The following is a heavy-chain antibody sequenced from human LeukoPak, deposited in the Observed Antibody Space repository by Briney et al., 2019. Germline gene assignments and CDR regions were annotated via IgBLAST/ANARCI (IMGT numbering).Heavy chain of an antibody. CDR2: ISGSGGSI. CDR1: GFTFSDYA. Sequence: GGSLRLSCTASGFTFSDYAMSWVRQAPGKGLEWVSGISGSGGSIRYADSVKGRFIISRDNSKNTLYLQMNSLRAEDTAVYYCAKGYYYESGGYYSIDYWGQGTLVTVSS. J-gene: IGHJ4*02. CDR3: AKGYYYESGGYYSIDY. D-gene: IGHD3-22*01. V-gene: IGHV3-23*01.